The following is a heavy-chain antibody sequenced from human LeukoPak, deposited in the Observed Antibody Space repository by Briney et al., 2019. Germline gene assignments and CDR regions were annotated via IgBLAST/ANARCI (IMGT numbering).Heavy chain of an antibody. D-gene: IGHD1-14*01. Sequence: GGSLRLSCAASGFTFSSYAMHWVRQAPGKGLEWVSVIYSGGSTYYADSVKGRFTISRDNSKNTLYLQMNSLRAEDTAVYYCARAPFVGDPDLFDYWGQGTLVTVSS. CDR2: IYSGGST. V-gene: IGHV3-66*01. CDR3: ARAPFVGDPDLFDY. J-gene: IGHJ4*02. CDR1: GFTFSSYA.